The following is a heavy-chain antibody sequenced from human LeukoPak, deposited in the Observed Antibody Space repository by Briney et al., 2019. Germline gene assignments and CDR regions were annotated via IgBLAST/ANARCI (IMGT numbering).Heavy chain of an antibody. J-gene: IGHJ6*03. CDR2: INHSGTT. CDR1: GGSISSSSYY. D-gene: IGHD3-22*01. Sequence: SETLSLTCTVSGGSISSSSYYWRWIRQPPGKGLEWIGEINHSGTTKYNTYLKSRVTISVDASKNQFSLKLSSVTAEDAAVYYCARVPTYDSSGYYPCYYYLDVWGKGTTVTVSS. V-gene: IGHV4-39*07. CDR3: ARVPTYDSSGYYPCYYYLDV.